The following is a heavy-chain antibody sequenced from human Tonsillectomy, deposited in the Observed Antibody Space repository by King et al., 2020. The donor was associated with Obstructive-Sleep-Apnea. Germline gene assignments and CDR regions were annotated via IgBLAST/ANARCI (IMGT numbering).Heavy chain of an antibody. CDR2: ISSSSSTI. CDR3: ARTLYDSSGYYFDY. Sequence: VQLVESGGGLVQPGGSLRLSCAASGFTFNTYSMNWVCRAPGKGMEWVSYISSSSSTIYYAESVKGRFTISRDNAGNPRYLQMNSLRAEDTAVYYCARTLYDSSGYYFDYWGQGTLVTVSS. D-gene: IGHD3-22*01. J-gene: IGHJ4*02. CDR1: GFTFNTYS. V-gene: IGHV3-48*04.